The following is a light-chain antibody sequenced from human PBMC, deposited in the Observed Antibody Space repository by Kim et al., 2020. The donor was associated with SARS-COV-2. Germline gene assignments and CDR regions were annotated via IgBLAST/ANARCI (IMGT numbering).Light chain of an antibody. V-gene: IGKV1-5*03. J-gene: IGKJ2*03. CDR3: QQYTSYLYS. CDR1: QTVTDY. CDR2: KMS. Sequence: DIQLTQSPSTLSASVGDRVTITCRASQTVTDYLAWYQLKPGTAPKLLIYKMSTLESGVPSRFSGSGSGTEFTLTISSLQPDDFATYYCQQYTSYLYSFGQGTKLEI.